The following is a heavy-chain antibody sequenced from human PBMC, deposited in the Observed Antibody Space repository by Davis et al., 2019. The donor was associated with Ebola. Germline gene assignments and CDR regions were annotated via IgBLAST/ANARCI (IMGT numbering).Heavy chain of an antibody. CDR2: IYPGDSDT. J-gene: IGHJ5*02. CDR3: ARSTSSVGPNWFDP. CDR1: GYRFSNYW. V-gene: IGHV5-51*01. D-gene: IGHD2-2*01. Sequence: GESLKISCKGSGYRFSNYWLGRVRQMPGKGLEWMGIIYPGDSDTRYSPSFQGQVTISADKSISTAYLQWSSLKASDTAMYYCARSTSSVGPNWFDPWGQGTLITVSS.